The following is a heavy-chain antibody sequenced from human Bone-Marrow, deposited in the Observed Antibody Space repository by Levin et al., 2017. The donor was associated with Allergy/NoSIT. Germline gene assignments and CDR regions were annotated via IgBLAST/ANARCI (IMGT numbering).Heavy chain of an antibody. D-gene: IGHD3-16*01. J-gene: IGHJ4*02. CDR1: GASIISGHW. Sequence: PSETLSLTCTVSGASIISGHWWSWVRQPPGKGLEWIGGIYYSGATKYTSSLRGRVTMSVDTSRNQFSLSLNSVTTADTAIYYCARGNDHDFDWGAYWGQGILVTVSS. CDR2: IYYSGAT. CDR3: ARGNDHDFDWGAY. V-gene: IGHV4-4*02.